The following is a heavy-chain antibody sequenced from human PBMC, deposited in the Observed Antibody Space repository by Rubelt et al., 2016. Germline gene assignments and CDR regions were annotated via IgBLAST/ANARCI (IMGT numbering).Heavy chain of an antibody. D-gene: IGHD3-10*01. CDR2: IYYSGST. CDR1: GGSISSSSYY. Sequence: VQLQESGPGLVKPSETLSLTCTVSGGSISSSSYYWGWIRQHPGKGLGWIGYIYYSGSTYYNPSLKSRVTISVDTSKNQFSLKLSSVTAADTAVYYCAREGNHWFGLHGWFDPWGQGTLVTVSS. V-gene: IGHV4-31*03. J-gene: IGHJ5*02. CDR3: AREGNHWFGLHGWFDP.